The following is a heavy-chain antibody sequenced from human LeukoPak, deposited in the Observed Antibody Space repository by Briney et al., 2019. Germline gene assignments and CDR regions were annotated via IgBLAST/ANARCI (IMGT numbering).Heavy chain of an antibody. D-gene: IGHD3-3*01. Sequence: SETLSLTCAVYGGSFSGYYWSWIRQPPGKGLEWIGEINHSGSTNYNPSLKSRVTISVDTSKNQFSLKLSSVTAAGTAVYYCARGSRTYYDFWSGYYQNWFDPWGQGTLVTVSS. CDR1: GGSFSGYY. CDR2: INHSGST. V-gene: IGHV4-34*01. CDR3: ARGSRTYYDFWSGYYQNWFDP. J-gene: IGHJ5*02.